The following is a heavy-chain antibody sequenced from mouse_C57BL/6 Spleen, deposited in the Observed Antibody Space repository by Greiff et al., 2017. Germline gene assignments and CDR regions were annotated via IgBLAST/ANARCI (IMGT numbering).Heavy chain of an antibody. D-gene: IGHD2-4*01. J-gene: IGHJ2*01. CDR1: GYTFTSYW. V-gene: IGHV1-69*01. CDR2: IDPSDSYT. Sequence: QVQLQQPGAELVMPGASVKLSCKASGYTFTSYWMHWVKQRPGQGLEWIGEIDPSDSYTNYNQNFKGKSTLTVDKSSSTAYMQLSSLTSEDSAVYYWARIYDYEGVYYFGGWGQSTTLT. CDR3: ARIYDYEGVYYFGG.